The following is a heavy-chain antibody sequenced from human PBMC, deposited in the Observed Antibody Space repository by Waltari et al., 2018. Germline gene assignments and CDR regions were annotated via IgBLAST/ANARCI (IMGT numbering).Heavy chain of an antibody. D-gene: IGHD3-3*01. Sequence: QVQLVESGGGVVQPGRSLRLYLAASGVTFSSYGMPCVRQAPGKGLEWVAVIWYDGSNKYYADSVKGRFTISRDNSKNTLYLQMNSLRAEDTAVYYCARDWRFLATGSFDYWGQGTLVTVSS. J-gene: IGHJ4*02. CDR3: ARDWRFLATGSFDY. CDR1: GVTFSSYG. V-gene: IGHV3-33*01. CDR2: IWYDGSNK.